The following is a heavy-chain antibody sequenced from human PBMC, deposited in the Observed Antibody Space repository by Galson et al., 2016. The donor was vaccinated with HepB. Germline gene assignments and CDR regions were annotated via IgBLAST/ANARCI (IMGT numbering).Heavy chain of an antibody. CDR2: IDWDGDG. D-gene: IGHD3-3*01. Sequence: PALVKPTQTLTLTCTFSGFSLPTYGMCVTWVRQPPGKALEWLAPIDWDGDGFNNTSLKTRLTITKDTSKNQVDLTMTNMDPVDTATYYCAHRMFNTICGGVYGGGTAFDIWGQGTFVTVSS. V-gene: IGHV2-70*12. CDR3: AHRMFNTICGGVYGGGTAFDI. J-gene: IGHJ3*02. CDR1: GFSLPTYGMC.